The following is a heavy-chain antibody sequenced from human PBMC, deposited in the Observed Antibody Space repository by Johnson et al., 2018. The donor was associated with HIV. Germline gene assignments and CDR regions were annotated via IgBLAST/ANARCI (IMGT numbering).Heavy chain of an antibody. CDR2: ISSNGGRT. CDR3: ARGDNYYDSSGYYFAFDI. CDR1: GFTFSSYA. J-gene: IGHJ3*02. D-gene: IGHD3-22*01. Sequence: VQLVESGGGGVQPGRSLRLSCAASGFTFSSYAMHWVRQAPGKGLEYVSAISSNGGRTYYANSVKGRFTISRDNSKNTLYLQMGSLRAEDMAVYYCARGDNYYDSSGYYFAFDIWGQGTMVTVSS. V-gene: IGHV3-64*01.